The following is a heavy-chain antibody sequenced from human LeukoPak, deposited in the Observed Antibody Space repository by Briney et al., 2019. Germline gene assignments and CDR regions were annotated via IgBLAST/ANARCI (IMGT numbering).Heavy chain of an antibody. J-gene: IGHJ6*02. V-gene: IGHV3-66*01. CDR3: ARDRLLWCGTGGYYGMDV. Sequence: GGSLRLSCAASGFTVSSDYMSWVRQAPGKGLEWVSVIYSGSSTYYADSVKGRFTISRDNSKNTLYLQMNSLRAEDTAVYYCARDRLLWCGTGGYYGMDVWGQGTTVTVSS. CDR1: GFTVSSDY. D-gene: IGHD3-10*01. CDR2: IYSGSST.